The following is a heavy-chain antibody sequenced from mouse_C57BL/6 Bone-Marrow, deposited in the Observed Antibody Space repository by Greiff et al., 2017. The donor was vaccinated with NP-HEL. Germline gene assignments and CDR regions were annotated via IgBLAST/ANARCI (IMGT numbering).Heavy chain of an antibody. J-gene: IGHJ4*01. D-gene: IGHD3-2*02. Sequence: EVHLVESGGGLVQPGGSLKLSCAASGFTFSDYYMYWVRQTPEKRLEWVAYISNGGGSTYYPDTVKGRFTISRDNAKNTLYLQMSRLKSEDTAMYYCARQDSSGYPHYYAMDYWGQGTSVTVSS. CDR2: ISNGGGST. CDR3: ARQDSSGYPHYYAMDY. CDR1: GFTFSDYY. V-gene: IGHV5-12*01.